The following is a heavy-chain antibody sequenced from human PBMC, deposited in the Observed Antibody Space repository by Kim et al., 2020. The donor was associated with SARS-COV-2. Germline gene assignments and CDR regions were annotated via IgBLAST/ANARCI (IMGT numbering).Heavy chain of an antibody. CDR3: ARWLQLGIYYYYYYGMDV. CDR1: GYTFTSYG. D-gene: IGHD6-13*01. J-gene: IGHJ6*02. Sequence: ASVKVSCKASGYTFTSYGISWVRQAPGQGLEWMGWISAYNGNTNYAQKLQGRVTMTTDTSTSTAYMELRSLRSDDTAVYYCARWLQLGIYYYYYYGMDVWGQGTTVTVSS. V-gene: IGHV1-18*01. CDR2: ISAYNGNT.